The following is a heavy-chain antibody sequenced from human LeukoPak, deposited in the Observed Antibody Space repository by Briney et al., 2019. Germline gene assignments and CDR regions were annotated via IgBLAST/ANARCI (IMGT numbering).Heavy chain of an antibody. D-gene: IGHD3-10*01. CDR1: GFSFSSYY. Sequence: GESLKISCKHSGFSFSSYYISWVRQMPGKGLEWMGKIDPSDSYTNYSPSFQGHVTISADKSITTAYLQWSSLKASDTAMYYCARRRIRGEDDYWGQGTLVAVSS. CDR2: IDPSDSYT. V-gene: IGHV5-10-1*01. CDR3: ARRRIRGEDDY. J-gene: IGHJ4*02.